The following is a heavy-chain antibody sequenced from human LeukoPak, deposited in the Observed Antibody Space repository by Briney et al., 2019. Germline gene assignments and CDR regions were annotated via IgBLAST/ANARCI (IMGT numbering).Heavy chain of an antibody. D-gene: IGHD3-10*01. CDR2: ISWNSGSI. Sequence: TGRSLRLSCAASGFIFADYAMHWVRQAPGKGLEWVSGISWNSGSIGYADSVKGRFTISRDSAKNSLYLQMNSLRGEDTALYYCAKAVNSYYYGMDVWGQGTTVTVSS. V-gene: IGHV3-9*01. CDR1: GFIFADYA. CDR3: AKAVNSYYYGMDV. J-gene: IGHJ6*02.